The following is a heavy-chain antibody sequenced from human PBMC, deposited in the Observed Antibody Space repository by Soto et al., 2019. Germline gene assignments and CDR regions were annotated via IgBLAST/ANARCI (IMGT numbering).Heavy chain of an antibody. J-gene: IGHJ2*01. V-gene: IGHV3-33*01. CDR2: IWYDGSNK. CDR1: GFTFSSYG. Sequence: QVQLVESGGGVVQPGRSLRLSCAASGFTFSSYGMHWVRQAPGKGLEWVAVIWYDGSNKYYADSVKGRFTISRDNSKNKLYRQMNSLRAEDTAVYYCARDGNWRLCLNWYFDLWGRGTLVTVSS. CDR3: ARDGNWRLCLNWYFDL. D-gene: IGHD1-1*01.